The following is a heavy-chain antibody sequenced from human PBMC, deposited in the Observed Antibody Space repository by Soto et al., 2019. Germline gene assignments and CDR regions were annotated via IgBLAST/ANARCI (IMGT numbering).Heavy chain of an antibody. D-gene: IGHD3-3*01. CDR2: MNPNSGNT. CDR3: ARGYEGHYDCWRFDP. J-gene: IGHJ5*02. Sequence: QVQLVQSGAEVKKPGASVKVSCKASGYTFTSYDINWVRQATGQGLEWMGWMNPNSGNTGYAQKFQGRVTMXXNXSXXTAYMELSSLRSEDTAVYYCARGYEGHYDCWRFDPWGQGTLVTVSS. V-gene: IGHV1-8*01. CDR1: GYTFTSYD.